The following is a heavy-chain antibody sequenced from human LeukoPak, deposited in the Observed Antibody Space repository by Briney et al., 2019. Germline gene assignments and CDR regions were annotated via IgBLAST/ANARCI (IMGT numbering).Heavy chain of an antibody. J-gene: IGHJ4*02. Sequence: GGSLRLSCAASGFTFSSYAMHWVRQAPGKGLEYVSAISSNGGNTYYANSVKGRFTISRDNSKNTLYLQMGCLRAEDMAVYYCARGTNYYYFDYWGQGTLVTVSS. CDR1: GFTFSSYA. CDR3: ARGTNYYYFDY. D-gene: IGHD3-10*01. CDR2: ISSNGGNT. V-gene: IGHV3-64*01.